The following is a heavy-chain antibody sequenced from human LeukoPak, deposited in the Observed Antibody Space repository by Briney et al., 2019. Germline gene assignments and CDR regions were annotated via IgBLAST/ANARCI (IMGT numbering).Heavy chain of an antibody. CDR1: GYTFTSYF. Sequence: GASVKVSRKASGYTFTSYFITWVRQAPGQGLEWMGWINPNTGNTNYAQNLQARVTVTTDTSTTTSYMELMNPTSDDTAFYYCARGVRSPDYWGPGTLVTVSS. CDR2: INPNTGNT. J-gene: IGHJ4*02. CDR3: ARGVRSPDY. V-gene: IGHV1-18*01.